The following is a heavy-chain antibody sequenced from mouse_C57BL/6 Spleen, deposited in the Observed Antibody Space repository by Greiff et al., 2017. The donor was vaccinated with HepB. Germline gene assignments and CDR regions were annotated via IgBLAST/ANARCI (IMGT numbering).Heavy chain of an antibody. Sequence: EVQLQQSGPELVKPGASVKISCKASGYTFTDYYMNWVKQSHGKSLEWIGDINPNNGGTSYNQKFKGKATLTVDKSSSTAYMELRSLTSEDSAVYYCARGRYCNQGVYFDYWGQGTTLTVSS. CDR3: ARGRYCNQGVYFDY. CDR1: GYTFTDYY. J-gene: IGHJ2*01. CDR2: INPNNGGT. D-gene: IGHD2-10*02. V-gene: IGHV1-26*01.